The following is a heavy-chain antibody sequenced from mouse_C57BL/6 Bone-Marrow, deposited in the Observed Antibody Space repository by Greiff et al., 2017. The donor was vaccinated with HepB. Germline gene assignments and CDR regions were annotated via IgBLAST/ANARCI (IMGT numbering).Heavy chain of an antibody. D-gene: IGHD1-1*01. CDR3: ARAQFITTVVAPFAY. Sequence: QVQLQQSGAELARPGASVKLSCKASGYTFTSYGISWVKQRTGQGLEWIGEIYPRSGNTYYNEKFKGKATLTADKSSSTAYMELRSLTSEDSAVYFCARAQFITTVVAPFAYWGQGTLVTVSA. V-gene: IGHV1-81*01. CDR1: GYTFTSYG. CDR2: IYPRSGNT. J-gene: IGHJ3*01.